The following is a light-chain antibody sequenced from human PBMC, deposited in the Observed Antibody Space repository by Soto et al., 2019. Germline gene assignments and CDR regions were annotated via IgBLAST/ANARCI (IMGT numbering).Light chain of an antibody. CDR1: QSVSTN. CDR3: HSYDKWPPGT. V-gene: IGKV3D-15*01. J-gene: IGKJ1*01. CDR2: DPS. Sequence: EIVMTQFPATLSEYPGERVTLSCRASQSVSTNVAWYQLKPGEDPSLLIFDPSARAVDIPRRFSGSVSGTEFTLTISSLQPADFAVYFCHSYDKWPPGTFGQGATVEIK.